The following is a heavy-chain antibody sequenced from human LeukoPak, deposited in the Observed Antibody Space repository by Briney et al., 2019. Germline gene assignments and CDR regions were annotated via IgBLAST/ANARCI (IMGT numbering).Heavy chain of an antibody. V-gene: IGHV3-23*01. D-gene: IGHD6-25*01. Sequence: GGSLRLSCAASGFTFSSYSMNWVRQAPGKGLEWVSSVTGSGGGTFYADSVKGRFTISRDNSQNTLYLQMNSLGAEDTAVYYCAKGAASALVDWFDPWGQGTLVTVSS. CDR2: VTGSGGGT. CDR1: GFTFSSYS. CDR3: AKGAASALVDWFDP. J-gene: IGHJ5*02.